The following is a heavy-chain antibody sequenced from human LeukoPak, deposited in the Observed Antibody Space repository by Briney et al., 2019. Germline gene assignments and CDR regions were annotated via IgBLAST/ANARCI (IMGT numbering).Heavy chain of an antibody. CDR1: GYIFTHYW. D-gene: IGHD3-10*01. CDR2: IYSAYSYT. J-gene: IGHJ4*02. CDR3: ARQSRDGSKTRGYYFDY. Sequence: GESLKISCQVSGYIFTHYWIGRVRPMPGKGLEAMGIIYSAYSYTTYSPSFQGQVTISADKSISTVYLQWSSLKASDTAMYYCARQSRDGSKTRGYYFDYWGQGTLVTVSS. V-gene: IGHV5-51*01.